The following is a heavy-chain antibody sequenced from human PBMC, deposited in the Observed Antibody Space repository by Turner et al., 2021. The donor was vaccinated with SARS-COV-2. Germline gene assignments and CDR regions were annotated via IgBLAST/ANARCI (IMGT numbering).Heavy chain of an antibody. D-gene: IGHD3-9*01. Sequence: QVQLVGSGGGGVQPGRSPRLPYAASGFTFISYGLHWVRQGPGKGLELVAVRSDDGSNKYYADSVKGRFTISRDNSKITLYLQMNSLRAEDTAVYYCAKDLYDILTGYYIRGPMHWGQGTLVTVSS. J-gene: IGHJ4*02. V-gene: IGHV3-30*18. CDR3: AKDLYDILTGYYIRGPMH. CDR2: RSDDGSNK. CDR1: GFTFISYG.